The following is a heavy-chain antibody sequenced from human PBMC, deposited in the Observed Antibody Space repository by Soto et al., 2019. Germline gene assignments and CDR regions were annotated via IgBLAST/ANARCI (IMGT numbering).Heavy chain of an antibody. D-gene: IGHD3-10*01. J-gene: IGHJ4*02. CDR2: ITGSGSDT. CDR3: AKLGSSAWSPHYYFDY. V-gene: IGHV3-23*01. Sequence: GGSLRLSCTASGFTFNNYAMGWVRQAPGKGLEWVSAITGSGSDTYYLDSVKGRFTISRDNSKNTLFLQMNSLRAEDTAIYYCAKLGSSAWSPHYYFDYWGQGTLVTVSS. CDR1: GFTFNNYA.